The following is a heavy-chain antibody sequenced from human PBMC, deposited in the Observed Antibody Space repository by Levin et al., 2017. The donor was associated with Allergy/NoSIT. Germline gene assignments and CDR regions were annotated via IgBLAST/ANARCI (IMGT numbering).Heavy chain of an antibody. D-gene: IGHD3-22*01. V-gene: IGHV3-30*04. Sequence: LSLTCAASRFTFSEYAMHWVRQAPGKGLEWVAVTSYDGRNKDHADSVKGRFIISRDNSKNTLYLQMNSLRPDDTAVSYCARGGFATMTRVDYWGQGTLVSVSS. CDR1: RFTFSEYA. CDR3: ARGGFATMTRVDY. CDR2: TSYDGRNK. J-gene: IGHJ4*02.